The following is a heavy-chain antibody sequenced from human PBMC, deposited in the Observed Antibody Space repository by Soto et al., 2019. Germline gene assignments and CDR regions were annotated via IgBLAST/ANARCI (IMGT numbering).Heavy chain of an antibody. V-gene: IGHV1-18*04. J-gene: IGHJ3*02. CDR3: ARDSWSGLTNAFDI. CDR1: GHTFTSYG. D-gene: IGHD2-21*02. Sequence: ASVKVSCKASGHTFTSYGISWVRQAPGQGLEWMGWISAYNGNTNYAQKLQGRVTMTTDTSTSTAYMELRSLRSDDTAVYYCARDSWSGLTNAFDIWGQGTMVTVSS. CDR2: ISAYNGNT.